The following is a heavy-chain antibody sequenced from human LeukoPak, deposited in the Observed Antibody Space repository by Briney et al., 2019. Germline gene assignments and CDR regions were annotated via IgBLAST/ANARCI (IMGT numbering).Heavy chain of an antibody. CDR2: ISYDGSNK. CDR3: AKNSYHRSGYYYYYFAY. D-gene: IGHD3-22*01. J-gene: IGHJ4*02. CDR1: GFTFSSYW. V-gene: IGHV3-30*18. Sequence: GGSLRLSCAASGFTFSSYWMHWVRQAPGKGLEWVAVISYDGSNKYYADSVKGRFTISRDNSKNTLYLQMNSLRAVDTAVYYCAKNSYHRSGYYYYYFAYWGQGTQVTVSS.